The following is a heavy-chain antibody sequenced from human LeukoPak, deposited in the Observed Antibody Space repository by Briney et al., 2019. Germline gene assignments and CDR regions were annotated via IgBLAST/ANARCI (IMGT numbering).Heavy chain of an antibody. Sequence: PSGTLSLTCTVSGGSISSHYWSWIRQPPGKGLEWIGYIYYSGSTNYNPSLKSRVTISVDTSKNQFSLKLSSVTAADTAVYYCAKGVPRIAAAGTRWFDPWGQGTLVTVSS. J-gene: IGHJ5*02. V-gene: IGHV4-59*11. CDR2: IYYSGST. CDR1: GGSISSHY. D-gene: IGHD6-13*01. CDR3: AKGVPRIAAAGTRWFDP.